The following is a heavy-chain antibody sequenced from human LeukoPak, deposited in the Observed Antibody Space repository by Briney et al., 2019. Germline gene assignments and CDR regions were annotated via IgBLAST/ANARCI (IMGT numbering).Heavy chain of an antibody. J-gene: IGHJ4*02. CDR2: ITSSSSFL. CDR3: AKEASADFDY. CDR1: EFTFYDYT. V-gene: IGHV3-21*01. Sequence: GGSLRLSCAVSEFTFYDYTMHWVRQAPGEGLEWVSSITSSSSFLYYADSVKGRFTISRENAKNSLYLQMTSLRLEDTAVYYCAKEASADFDYWGRGTLVSVSS.